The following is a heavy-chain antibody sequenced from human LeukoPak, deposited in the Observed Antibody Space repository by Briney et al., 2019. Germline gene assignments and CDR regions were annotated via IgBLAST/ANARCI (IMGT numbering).Heavy chain of an antibody. CDR2: IKQDGSEK. CDR3: ARDPYSGNYGDYYYYYMDV. D-gene: IGHD1-26*01. V-gene: IGHV3-7*01. Sequence: GGSLRLSCAASGFSFSRYWMSWVRQAPGKGLEWVANIKQDGSEKNYVESVKGRFTVSRDSAKNSLFLQMNTLRDEDTAVYYCARDPYSGNYGDYYYYYMDVWGKGTTVTISS. CDR1: GFSFSRYW. J-gene: IGHJ6*03.